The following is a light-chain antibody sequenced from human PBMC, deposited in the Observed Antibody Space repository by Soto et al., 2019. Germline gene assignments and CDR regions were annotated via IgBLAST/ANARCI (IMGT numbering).Light chain of an antibody. CDR1: QSVTNNY. J-gene: IGKJ2*01. CDR2: DAS. V-gene: IGKV3-20*01. CDR3: QQCAHSPRT. Sequence: EIVLTQSPATLSLSPGERGTLSCRASQSVTNNYLPWYQQKPGRAPRLLIYDASSRATGIPDRFSGSGSGTDFTLTISRLEPEDFAVYYCQQCAHSPRTFGQGTKVEMK.